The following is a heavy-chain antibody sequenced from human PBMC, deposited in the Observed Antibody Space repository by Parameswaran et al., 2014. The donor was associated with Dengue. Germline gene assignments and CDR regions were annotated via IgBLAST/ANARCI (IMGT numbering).Heavy chain of an antibody. Sequence: ASETLSLTCRDYGGSFSEYYWTWIRQPQEGTGMDWEINHSGDTNYNPSLKSRLSMSVDTSKNQFSLKLTSVTAADTSVYYCARVYNSPGSYQYYMDVWAKGTTVTVSS. D-gene: IGHD1-14*01. V-gene: IGHV4-34*01. J-gene: IGHJ6*03. CDR1: GGSFSEYY. CDR3: ARVYNSPGSYQYYMDV. CDR2: INHSGDT.